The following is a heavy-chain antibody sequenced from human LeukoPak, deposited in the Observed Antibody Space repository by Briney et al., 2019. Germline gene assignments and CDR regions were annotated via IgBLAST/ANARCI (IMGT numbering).Heavy chain of an antibody. CDR2: IYYSGST. J-gene: IGHJ4*02. CDR3: ARAARGRDGYVRYFDY. V-gene: IGHV4-59*01. CDR1: GGSISSYY. D-gene: IGHD5-24*01. Sequence: SETLSLTCTVSGGSISSYYWSWIRQPPGKGLERIGYIYYSGSTNYNPSLKSRVTISVDTSKNQFSLKLSSVTAADTAVYYCARAARGRDGYVRYFDYWGQGTLVTVSS.